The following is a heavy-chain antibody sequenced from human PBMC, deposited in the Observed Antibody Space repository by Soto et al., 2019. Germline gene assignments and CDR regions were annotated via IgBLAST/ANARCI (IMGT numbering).Heavy chain of an antibody. D-gene: IGHD3-10*01. CDR3: VRDPSYYGSGSYYYFDS. V-gene: IGHV4-34*01. CDR1: GGSFSGYI. J-gene: IGHJ4*02. Sequence: SETLSLTCDVYGGSFSGYIWTWIRQTPGKGLQWIGQINHSGSANYNPSLKSRVTISVHTSNSQFSLELSSVTAEDTAVYFCVRDPSYYGSGSYYYFDSWGQGALVTVSS. CDR2: INHSGSA.